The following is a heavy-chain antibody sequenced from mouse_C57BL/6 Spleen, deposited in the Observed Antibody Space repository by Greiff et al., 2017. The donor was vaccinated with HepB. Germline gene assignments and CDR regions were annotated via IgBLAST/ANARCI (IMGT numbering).Heavy chain of an antibody. Sequence: EVQLQESGGDLVKPGGSLKLSCAASGFTFSSYGMSWVRQTPDKRLEWVATISSGGSYTYYPDRVKGRYTISRDNAKNTLYLQMSSLKSEDTAMYYCARHERNIYYYGSSWEDYAMDYWGQGTSVTVSS. CDR3: ARHERNIYYYGSSWEDYAMDY. D-gene: IGHD1-1*01. CDR2: ISSGGSYT. V-gene: IGHV5-6*01. CDR1: GFTFSSYG. J-gene: IGHJ4*01.